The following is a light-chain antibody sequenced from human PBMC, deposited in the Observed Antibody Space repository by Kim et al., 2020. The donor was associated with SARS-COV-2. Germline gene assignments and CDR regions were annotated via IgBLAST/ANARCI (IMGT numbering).Light chain of an antibody. V-gene: IGLV2-14*03. J-gene: IGLJ1*01. CDR3: SSYTNTSTPYV. Sequence: QKFTIPCPGTRRDVGAYDFVSWYQKHPGNAPKLVIYDVSDRPSGVSNRFSGSKSGNTASLTISGLQANDEADYYCSSYTNTSTPYVFGTGTKVTVL. CDR2: DVS. CDR1: RRDVGAYDF.